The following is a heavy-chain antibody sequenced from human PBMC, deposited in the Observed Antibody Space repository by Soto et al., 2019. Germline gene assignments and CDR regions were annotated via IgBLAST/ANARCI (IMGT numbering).Heavy chain of an antibody. V-gene: IGHV1-8*01. D-gene: IGHD5-18*01. CDR3: ARMASFGSLNWFDP. J-gene: IGHJ5*02. Sequence: GASVKVSCKASGYTFTNNDVTWVRQATGQGLEWMGWMNPGSGDTGYAQQFQGRVTMTRNISIATAYMELSSLRSEDTAIYYCARMASFGSLNWFDPWGQGTLVTVSS. CDR1: GYTFTNND. CDR2: MNPGSGDT.